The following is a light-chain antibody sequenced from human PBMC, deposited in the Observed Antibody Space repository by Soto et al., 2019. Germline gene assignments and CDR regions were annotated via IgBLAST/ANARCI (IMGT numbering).Light chain of an antibody. J-gene: IGKJ4*01. V-gene: IGKV2-28*01. CDR1: QSLLHSNGYNY. CDR3: MRALQTPLT. CDR2: LGS. Sequence: DIVVTQSPLSLPVTPGEPASISCRSSQSLLHSNGYNYLDWYLQKPGQSPQLLIYLGSNRASGVXDXXSGSGSGTDFTLKISRVEAEDVGVYYCMRALQTPLTFGGGTKVEIK.